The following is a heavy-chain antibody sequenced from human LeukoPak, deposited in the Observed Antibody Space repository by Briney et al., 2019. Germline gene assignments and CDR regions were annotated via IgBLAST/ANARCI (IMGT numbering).Heavy chain of an antibody. CDR1: GFTFSSYA. CDR2: IKQDGSEK. J-gene: IGHJ5*02. V-gene: IGHV3-7*01. Sequence: QPGGSLRLSCAASGFTFSSYAMSWVRQAPGKGLEWVANIKQDGSEKYYVDSVKGRFTISRDNAKNSLYLQMNSLRAEDTAVYYCARVVTTVTNWFDPWGQGTLVTVSS. D-gene: IGHD4-11*01. CDR3: ARVVTTVTNWFDP.